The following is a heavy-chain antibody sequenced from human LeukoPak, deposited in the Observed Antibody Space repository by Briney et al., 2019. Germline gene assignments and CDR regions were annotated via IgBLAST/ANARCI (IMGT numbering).Heavy chain of an antibody. CDR2: ISGSGGGT. D-gene: IGHD1-26*01. V-gene: IGHV3-23*01. Sequence: PGGSLRLSCAASGLTFNSYAMSWVRQAPEKGLEWVATISGSGGGTYYADSVKGRFTISGDDSKNTLYLQMNSLRAEDTAVYYCAKDLGRYRNNYFDYWGQGTLVTVSS. J-gene: IGHJ4*02. CDR1: GLTFNSYA. CDR3: AKDLGRYRNNYFDY.